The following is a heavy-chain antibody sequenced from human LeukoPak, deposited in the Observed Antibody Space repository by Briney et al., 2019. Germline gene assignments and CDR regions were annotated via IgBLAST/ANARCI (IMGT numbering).Heavy chain of an antibody. CDR2: FDPEDGET. CDR1: GYTLTELS. D-gene: IGHD3-22*01. V-gene: IGHV1-24*01. Sequence: ASVKVSCKVSGYTLTELSMHWVRQAPGKGLEWMGGFDPEDGETIYAQKFQGRVTMTEDTSTDTAYMGLSSLRSEDTAVYYCATGYDSSGYYSGVFYYYGMDVWGQGTTVTVSS. J-gene: IGHJ6*02. CDR3: ATGYDSSGYYSGVFYYYGMDV.